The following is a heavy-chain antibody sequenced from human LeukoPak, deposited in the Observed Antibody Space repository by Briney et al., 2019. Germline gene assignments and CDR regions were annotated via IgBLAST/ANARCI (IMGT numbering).Heavy chain of an antibody. J-gene: IGHJ4*02. CDR3: ATYRQVLLPFES. CDR1: GFTFSTFA. V-gene: IGHV3-23*01. CDR2: IFPRGGEI. D-gene: IGHD2-8*02. Sequence: GGSLRLSCAASGFTFSTFAMIWVRQPPGKGLEWVSSIFPRGGEIHYADSVRGRFTISRDNSKSTLSLQMNSLRAEDTAIYYCATYRQVLLPFESWGQGTLVTVSS.